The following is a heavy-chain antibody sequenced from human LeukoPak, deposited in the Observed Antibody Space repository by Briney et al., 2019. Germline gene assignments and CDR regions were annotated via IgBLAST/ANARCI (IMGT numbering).Heavy chain of an antibody. CDR2: IYSGGST. D-gene: IGHD3-3*01. CDR3: ARDPPQGSNYDFWSGPSS. Sequence: GSLRLSLAASGFPLKSNYMSLVRQAPGKGLEWVCVIYSGGSTYFPDSVKGRFTISRDNSKNTLYLQMNSLRAEDTAVYYCARDPPQGSNYDFWSGPSSWGQGTLVTVSS. J-gene: IGHJ4*02. CDR1: GFPLKSNY. V-gene: IGHV3-66*01.